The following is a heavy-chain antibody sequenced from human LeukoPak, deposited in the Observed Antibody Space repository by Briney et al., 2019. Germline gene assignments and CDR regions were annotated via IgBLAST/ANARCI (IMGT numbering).Heavy chain of an antibody. CDR2: ISAYNGNT. CDR1: GYTFTGYY. Sequence: ASVKVSCKASGYTFTGYYMHWVRQAPGQGLEWMGRISAYNGNTNYAQKLQGRVTMTTDTSTSTAYMELRSLRSDDTAVYYCERRYYYDSSGFDYWGQGTLVSVSS. V-gene: IGHV1-18*04. D-gene: IGHD3-22*01. J-gene: IGHJ4*02. CDR3: ERRYYYDSSGFDY.